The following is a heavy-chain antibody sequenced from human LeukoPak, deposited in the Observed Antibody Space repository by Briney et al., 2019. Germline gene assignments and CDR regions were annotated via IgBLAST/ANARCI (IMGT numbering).Heavy chain of an antibody. CDR3: ARVQVVDTAMVTSDY. D-gene: IGHD5-18*01. Sequence: AASVKVSCKASGYTFTSYYMHWVRQAPGQRLEWMGIINPSGGSTSYAQKFQGRVTMTRDTSTSTVYMELSSLRSEDAAVYYCARVQVVDTAMVTSDYWGQGTLVTVSS. J-gene: IGHJ4*02. CDR2: INPSGGST. V-gene: IGHV1-46*01. CDR1: GYTFTSYY.